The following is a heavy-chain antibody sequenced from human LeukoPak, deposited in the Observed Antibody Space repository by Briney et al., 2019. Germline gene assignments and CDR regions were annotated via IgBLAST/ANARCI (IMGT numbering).Heavy chain of an antibody. V-gene: IGHV4-59*08. CDR2: IYYTGNT. J-gene: IGHJ4*02. Sequence: PSETLSLTCAVYGGSFSGYYWSWIRQPPGKGLEWIGYIYYTGNTNYNPSLKSRVTISVDTSKDQFSLNLSSVTAADTAIYYCAREGFPFDYWGQGTLVTVSS. CDR3: AREGFPFDY. CDR1: GGSFSGYY. D-gene: IGHD3-10*01.